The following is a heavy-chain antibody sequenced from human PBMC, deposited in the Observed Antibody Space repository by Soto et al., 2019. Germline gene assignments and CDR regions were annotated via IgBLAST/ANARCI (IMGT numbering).Heavy chain of an antibody. CDR3: ARIPRDSFPTSDDLDS. CDR1: GGTFYTYT. J-gene: IGHJ4*02. Sequence: QVQLVQSGAEVRKPGSSVQVSCKASGGTFYTYTFSWVRQAPGQGLEWMGSITPIYPTTNYAEKFQGRLTVTADGSTNTAYMELNSVTSEYTAVYYCARIPRDSFPTSDDLDSWGQGTLVTVSS. V-gene: IGHV1-69*15. D-gene: IGHD5-18*01. CDR2: ITPIYPTT.